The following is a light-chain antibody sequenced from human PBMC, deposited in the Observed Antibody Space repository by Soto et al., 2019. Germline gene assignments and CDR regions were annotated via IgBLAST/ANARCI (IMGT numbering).Light chain of an antibody. CDR1: QNVSNN. CDR3: QQYKNWLALT. V-gene: IGKV3-15*01. J-gene: IGKJ4*01. Sequence: TQSPFTLSMSPGERATLSCRASQNVSNNLAWYQQKPGQAPRLLIYGVSTRATGVPARFSGSGSGTEFTLIISSLQSEDAAVYYCQQYKNWLALTFGGGTKVDIK. CDR2: GVS.